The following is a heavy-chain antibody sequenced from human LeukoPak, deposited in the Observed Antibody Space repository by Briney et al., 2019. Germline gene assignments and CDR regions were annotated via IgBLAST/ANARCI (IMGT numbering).Heavy chain of an antibody. CDR3: ARVIAVAGTGRDYYYYGMDV. V-gene: IGHV4-39*07. Sequence: SETLSLTCTVSGGSISSSSYYRGWIRQPPGKGREWIGSIYYSGSTYYNPSLKSRVTISVDTSKNQFSLKLSSVTAADTAVYYCARVIAVAGTGRDYYYYGMDVCGQGTTVAVSS. CDR2: IYYSGST. J-gene: IGHJ6*02. CDR1: GGSISSSSYY. D-gene: IGHD6-19*01.